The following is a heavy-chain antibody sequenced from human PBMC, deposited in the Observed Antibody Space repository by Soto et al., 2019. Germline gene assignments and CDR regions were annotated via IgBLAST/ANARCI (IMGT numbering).Heavy chain of an antibody. D-gene: IGHD5-12*01. CDR3: ARGGYSGYDPYYYYGMDV. J-gene: IGHJ6*02. CDR2: IIPILGIA. V-gene: IGHV1-69*02. CDR1: GGTFSSYT. Sequence: QVQLVQSGAEVKKPGSSVKVSCKASGGTFSSYTISWVRQAPGQGLEWMGRIIPILGIANYAQKFQGRVTITADKPTSTAYMELSSLRSEDTAVYYCARGGYSGYDPYYYYGMDVWGQGTTVTVSS.